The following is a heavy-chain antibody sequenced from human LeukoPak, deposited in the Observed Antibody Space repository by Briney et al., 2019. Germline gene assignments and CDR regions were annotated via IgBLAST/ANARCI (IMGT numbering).Heavy chain of an antibody. V-gene: IGHV4-34*01. Sequence: KPSETLSLTCAISGGSFSAYYWSWIRQPPGKGLEWIGEINHSGRTTYNPSLKSRVTISLDTSENQFSLKLSSVTAADTAVYYCARHRALWFGEESNWFDPWGQGTLVTVSS. CDR2: INHSGRT. CDR3: ARHRALWFGEESNWFDP. CDR1: GGSFSAYY. D-gene: IGHD3-10*01. J-gene: IGHJ5*02.